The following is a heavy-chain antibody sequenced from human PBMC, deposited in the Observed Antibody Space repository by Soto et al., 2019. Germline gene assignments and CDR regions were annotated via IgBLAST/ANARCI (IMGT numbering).Heavy chain of an antibody. Sequence: SQTLSLTCAISGASVSSSSAAWNWIRQSPSRGLEWLGRTYYRSKWYNEYAVSVKSRITINPDTSKNQFSLQLNSVTPEDTAVYYCAADTVAVAGPYFDFWGQGTLVTVSS. V-gene: IGHV6-1*01. CDR3: AADTVAVAGPYFDF. J-gene: IGHJ4*02. D-gene: IGHD6-19*01. CDR2: TYYRSKWYN. CDR1: GASVSSSSAA.